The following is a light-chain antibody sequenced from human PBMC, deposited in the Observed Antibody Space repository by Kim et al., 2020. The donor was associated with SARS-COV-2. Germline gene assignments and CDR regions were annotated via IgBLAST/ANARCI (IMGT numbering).Light chain of an antibody. CDR3: QQYDRSSIT. J-gene: IGKJ5*01. Sequence: PGERATRSCRASQSVSSSYLAWYQQKPGQAPRLLIYGASSRATGIPDRFSGSGSGTDFTLTISRLEPEDFAVYYCQQYDRSSITFGQGTRLEIK. CDR2: GAS. CDR1: QSVSSSY. V-gene: IGKV3-20*01.